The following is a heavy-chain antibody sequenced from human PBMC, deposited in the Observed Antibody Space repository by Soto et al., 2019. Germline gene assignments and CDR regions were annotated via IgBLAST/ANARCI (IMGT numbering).Heavy chain of an antibody. Sequence: QLQLQESGSGLVKPSQTLSLTCAVSGGSISSGGYSWSWIRQPPGKGLEWIGYIYHSGSTYYNPSLKSRVTISVDRSKNQFSLKLSSVTAADTAVDYCARGSIVVVPAAKGGEQLRIGVRWFDPLGQGTLVTVSS. D-gene: IGHD2-2*01. CDR1: GGSISSGGYS. V-gene: IGHV4-30-2*01. CDR2: IYHSGST. CDR3: ARGSIVVVPAAKGGEQLRIGVRWFDP. J-gene: IGHJ5*02.